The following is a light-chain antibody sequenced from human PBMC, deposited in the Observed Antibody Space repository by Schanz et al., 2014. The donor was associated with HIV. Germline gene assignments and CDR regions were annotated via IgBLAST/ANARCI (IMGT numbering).Light chain of an antibody. CDR3: CSYSRVGTPHYV. CDR2: DVS. CDR1: SSDVGSDNY. J-gene: IGLJ1*01. Sequence: QSALTQPRSVSGSPGQSITISCTGVSSDVGSDNYVSWYQQNPGRTPKLIIYDVSNRPSGISNRFSGSKSGNTASLTISGLQADDEGDYYCCSYSRVGTPHYVFGTGTKLTVL. V-gene: IGLV2-14*01.